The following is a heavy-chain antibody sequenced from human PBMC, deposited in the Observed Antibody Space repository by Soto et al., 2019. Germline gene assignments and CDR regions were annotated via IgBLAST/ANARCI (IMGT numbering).Heavy chain of an antibody. J-gene: IGHJ4*02. D-gene: IGHD1-7*01. CDR2: IFESGAT. Sequence: QVQLQESGPGLVKPSGTLSLTCAVSGGSISSSSWWTWVRQSPGKGLEWIGEIFESGATNYNPSLKTRLTMSVDKSKNHFSLNLSSLTAADTAVYFCTTSHAGELNNWGQGTLVTVSS. CDR3: TTSHAGELNN. V-gene: IGHV4-4*02. CDR1: GGSISSSSW.